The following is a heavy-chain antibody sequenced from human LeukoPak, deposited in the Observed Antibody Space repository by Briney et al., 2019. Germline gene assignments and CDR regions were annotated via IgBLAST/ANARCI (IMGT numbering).Heavy chain of an antibody. CDR3: ARGGVYCSGGSCFSRARIFDY. V-gene: IGHV3-69-1*02. D-gene: IGHD2-15*01. Sequence: GGSLRLSCAASGFTFSDYYMNWVRQAPGKGLEWVSSISSSSTIYYADSVKGRFTISRDNAKNSLYLQMNSLRAEDTAVYYCARGGVYCSGGSCFSRARIFDYWGQGTLVTVSS. CDR2: ISSSSTI. J-gene: IGHJ4*02. CDR1: GFTFSDYY.